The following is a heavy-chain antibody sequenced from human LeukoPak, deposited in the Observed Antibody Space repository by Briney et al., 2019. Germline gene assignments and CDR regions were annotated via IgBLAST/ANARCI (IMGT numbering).Heavy chain of an antibody. CDR2: IFPDDSDT. CDR3: ARRLTYCTSTRCQGYFDY. J-gene: IGHJ4*02. V-gene: IGHV5-51*01. CDR1: GYNFAHDW. D-gene: IGHD2-2*01. Sequence: GESLKISCKGSGYNFAHDWIGWVRQMPGKGLEWMGIIFPDDSDTIYSPSFQGQVTISAGKSINTAYLQWSNLKASDSAIYYCARRLTYCTSTRCQGYFDYWGQGTLVTVSS.